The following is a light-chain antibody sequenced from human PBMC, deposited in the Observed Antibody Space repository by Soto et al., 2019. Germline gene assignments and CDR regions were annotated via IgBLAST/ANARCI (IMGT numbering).Light chain of an antibody. J-gene: IGKJ3*01. CDR1: QSVSGTY. CDR3: QQYGASPFN. V-gene: IGKV3-20*01. CDR2: GAS. Sequence: EIVLTQSPGTLSLSPGERATLSCRASQSVSGTYLAWYQQRPGQAPKVLIYGASSRAAGIPDRFSGSGSGTDFTLTIRRLEPEDFAVYSCQQYGASPFNFGPGTKVDIK.